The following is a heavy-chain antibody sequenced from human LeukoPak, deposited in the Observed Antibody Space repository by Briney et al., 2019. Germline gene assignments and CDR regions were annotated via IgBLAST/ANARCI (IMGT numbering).Heavy chain of an antibody. CDR3: ARGPLNFRIHYFDY. J-gene: IGHJ4*02. CDR2: INHSGST. CDR1: GGSFSGYY. V-gene: IGHV4-34*01. D-gene: IGHD1-20*01. Sequence: SETLSLTCAVYGGSFSGYYWSWIRQPPGKGLEWIGEINHSGSTNYNPSLKSRVTLSVDTSKNQFSLKLSSVTAADTAVYYCARGPLNFRIHYFDYWGQGTLVTVSS.